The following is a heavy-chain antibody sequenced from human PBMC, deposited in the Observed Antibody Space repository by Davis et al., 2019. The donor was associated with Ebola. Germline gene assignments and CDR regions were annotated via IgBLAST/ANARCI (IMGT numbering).Heavy chain of an antibody. J-gene: IGHJ4*02. D-gene: IGHD3-22*01. Sequence: PSETLSLTCTVSGGSISPSYYKYWSWLGQPPGKGLEWIGTVYYSGGTYYNPSLKSRLIISVDTSKNEFSLHLTSVTAADTAVYYCARNSSGFGHFDSWGQGTLVIVSS. CDR2: VYYSGGT. V-gene: IGHV4-39*07. CDR1: GGSISPSYYKY. CDR3: ARNSSGFGHFDS.